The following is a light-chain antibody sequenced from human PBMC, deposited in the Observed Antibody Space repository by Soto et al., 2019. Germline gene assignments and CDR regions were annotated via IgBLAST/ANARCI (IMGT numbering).Light chain of an antibody. Sequence: EMVLTQSPCTLSFSPGERATLSCRASHSISSSYLAWYQQKPGQAPRLLIYGPSSRATGIPERLSGSGSGTDFTLTINRLEPEDFAVYYCQQYDSSPRTFGQGTKVDIK. CDR1: HSISSSY. J-gene: IGKJ1*01. CDR2: GPS. CDR3: QQYDSSPRT. V-gene: IGKV3-20*01.